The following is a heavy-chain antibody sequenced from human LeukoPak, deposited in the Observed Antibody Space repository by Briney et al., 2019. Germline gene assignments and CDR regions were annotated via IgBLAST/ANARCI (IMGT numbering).Heavy chain of an antibody. CDR3: ARRGGGGYSYGYDYFDY. D-gene: IGHD5-18*01. CDR2: IYPGDAEE. Sequence: GESLKISCKGSGYRFTSYWIAWVRQMPGKGLEWMGIIYPGDAEERYSPSFQGQVTISVDKSITTAYLQWSSLQASDTAIYYCARRGGGGYSYGYDYFDYWGQGTLVTVAS. V-gene: IGHV5-51*01. CDR1: GYRFTSYW. J-gene: IGHJ4*02.